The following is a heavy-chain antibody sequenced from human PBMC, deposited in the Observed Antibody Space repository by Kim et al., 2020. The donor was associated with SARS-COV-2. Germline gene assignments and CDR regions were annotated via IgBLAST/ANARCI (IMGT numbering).Heavy chain of an antibody. CDR2: IRRDRDSK. Sequence: GGSLRLSCAASGFTFTGYGMSWVRQAPGKGLEWVAGIRRDRDSKAYADSVKGRFTISRDNSKKSVYLQMNSLRAEDTGFYYCVRQYIGGPFDLWGQGT. J-gene: IGHJ4*02. D-gene: IGHD6-25*01. V-gene: IGHV3-20*04. CDR1: GFTFTGYG. CDR3: VRQYIGGPFDL.